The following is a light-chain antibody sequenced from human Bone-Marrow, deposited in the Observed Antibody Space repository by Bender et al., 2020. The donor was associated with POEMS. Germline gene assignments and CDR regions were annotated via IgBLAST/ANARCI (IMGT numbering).Light chain of an antibody. CDR2: DNS. CDR1: SSNIGTNP. J-gene: IGLJ3*02. CDR3: AAWEDSLNGWV. Sequence: QSVLTQPPSASGTPGQRVTISCSGSSSNIGTNPVNWYQQLPGTAPKLLIYDNSKRPSGVPDRFSDSRSGTSASLAISGLQSEDEADYYCAAWEDSLNGWVFGGGTKLTVL. V-gene: IGLV1-44*01.